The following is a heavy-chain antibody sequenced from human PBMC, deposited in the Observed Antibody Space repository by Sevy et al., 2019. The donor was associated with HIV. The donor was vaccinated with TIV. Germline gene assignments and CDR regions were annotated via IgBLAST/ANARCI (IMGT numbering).Heavy chain of an antibody. CDR3: TPDPSPTVTTSGYFDL. V-gene: IGHV3-15*01. J-gene: IGHJ2*01. CDR1: GFTFSNAW. Sequence: GGSLRLSCAASGFTFSNAWMSWVRQAPGKGLEWVGRIKSKTDGGTTDYAAPVNGRFTISRDDSKNTLYLQMNSLKTEDTAVYYCTPDPSPTVTTSGYFDLWGRGTLVTVSS. CDR2: IKSKTDGGTT. D-gene: IGHD4-17*01.